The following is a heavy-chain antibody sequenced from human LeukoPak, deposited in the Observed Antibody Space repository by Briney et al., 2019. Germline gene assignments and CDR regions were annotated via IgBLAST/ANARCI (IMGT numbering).Heavy chain of an antibody. V-gene: IGHV3-30*04. CDR3: AKGVGGYTIGYYFDY. D-gene: IGHD5-18*01. CDR1: GFTFSRYA. CDR2: ISYDASNK. Sequence: GGSLRLSCAASGFTFSRYALHWVRQAPGKGLEWVAVISYDASNKNYADPVKGRFTISRDYSKNTVYLQMNSLRAEDTAVYFCAKGVGGYTIGYYFDYWGQGTPVTVSS. J-gene: IGHJ4*02.